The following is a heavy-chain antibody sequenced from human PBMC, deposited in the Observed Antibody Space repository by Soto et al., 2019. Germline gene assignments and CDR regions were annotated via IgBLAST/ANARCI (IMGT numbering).Heavy chain of an antibody. CDR1: GGTISSYY. D-gene: IGHD1-1*01. CDR2: IYYSGST. V-gene: IGHV4-59*08. Sequence: PSETLSLTCPVSGGTISSYYWSWIRQPPGKGLEWIGCIYYSGSTYYNPSLKSRVTISVDTSKNQFSLKLSSVTAADTAVYYCARHFYLQGDFDYWGQGTLVTVSS. CDR3: ARHFYLQGDFDY. J-gene: IGHJ4*02.